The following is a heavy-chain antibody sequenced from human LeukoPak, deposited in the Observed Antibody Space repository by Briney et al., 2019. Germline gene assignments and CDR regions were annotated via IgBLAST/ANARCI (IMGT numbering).Heavy chain of an antibody. V-gene: IGHV3-48*04. CDR2: ISGSGTII. J-gene: IGHJ4*02. D-gene: IGHD3/OR15-3a*01. Sequence: PGGSLRLSCAASGFTFSSYSMNWVRQAPGKGLEWISYISGSGTIIHYADSVRGRFTISRDNANNSLYLQMNSLRVEDTAVYYCARVDGWGQGTLVTVSS. CDR3: ARVDG. CDR1: GFTFSSYS.